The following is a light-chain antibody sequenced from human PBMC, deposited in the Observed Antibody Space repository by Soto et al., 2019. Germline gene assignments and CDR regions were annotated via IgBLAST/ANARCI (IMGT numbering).Light chain of an antibody. Sequence: QSALTQPASVSGSPGQSITISCTGTSSDVGGYRYVSWYQQHPGKAPKLMIYDVSNRPSGVSNRFSGSKSGNTASLTISRLQAEDEADYYCSSYTSSSTLGVFGTGTKLTVL. CDR2: DVS. V-gene: IGLV2-14*01. CDR3: SSYTSSSTLGV. CDR1: SSDVGGYRY. J-gene: IGLJ1*01.